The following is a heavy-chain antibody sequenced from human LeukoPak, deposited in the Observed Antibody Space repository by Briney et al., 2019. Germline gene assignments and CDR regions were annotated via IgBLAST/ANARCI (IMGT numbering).Heavy chain of an antibody. Sequence: GGSLRLSCAASGFTLSSYAMHWVRQAPGKGLEWVAVISYDGSNKYYADSVKGRFTISRDNSKNTLYLQMNSLRAEDTAVYYCASPYGSGSYWDAFDIRGQGTMVTVSS. CDR2: ISYDGSNK. D-gene: IGHD3-10*01. J-gene: IGHJ3*02. CDR3: ASPYGSGSYWDAFDI. CDR1: GFTLSSYA. V-gene: IGHV3-30-3*01.